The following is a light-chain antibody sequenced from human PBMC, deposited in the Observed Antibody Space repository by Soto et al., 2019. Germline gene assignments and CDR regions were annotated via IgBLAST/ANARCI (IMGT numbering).Light chain of an antibody. J-gene: IGKJ2*01. CDR1: QGISNY. Sequence: DIQMTQSPSSLSASVGDRVTITCRASQGISNYLAWYQQKPGKVPKLLIYAASTLQSGVPSRFSGSGSGTDFTLNISSLQPEDVGTYYCHNYHSAPYTFGQGTKLEIK. V-gene: IGKV1-27*01. CDR2: AAS. CDR3: HNYHSAPYT.